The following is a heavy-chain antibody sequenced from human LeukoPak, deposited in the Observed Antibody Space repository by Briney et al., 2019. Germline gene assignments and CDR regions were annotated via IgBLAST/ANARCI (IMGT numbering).Heavy chain of an antibody. J-gene: IGHJ6*04. CDR2: ISATSWYL. D-gene: IGHD3-10*02. Sequence: GGSLRLSCAASGFSFSTYTMNWVRQAPGKGLEWVSSISATSWYLYHAASLKGRFTTSRDNAKNSLYLQMNSLRAEDTAVYYCAELGITMIGGVWGKGTTVTISS. CDR3: AELGITMIGGV. CDR1: GFSFSTYT. V-gene: IGHV3-21*01.